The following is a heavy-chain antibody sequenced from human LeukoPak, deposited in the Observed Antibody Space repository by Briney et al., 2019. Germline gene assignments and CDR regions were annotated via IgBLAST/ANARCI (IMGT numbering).Heavy chain of an antibody. D-gene: IGHD2-2*01. Sequence: GGSLRLSCAASGFTFSSYAMTWVRQAPDKGLDWVSAISGSDGSTYYADSVKGRFTISRDDSQNTLYLQMNSLSAEDTAVYYCAKVETSGGANCYALDYWGQGTLVTVSS. V-gene: IGHV3-23*01. CDR2: ISGSDGST. CDR1: GFTFSSYA. J-gene: IGHJ4*02. CDR3: AKVETSGGANCYALDY.